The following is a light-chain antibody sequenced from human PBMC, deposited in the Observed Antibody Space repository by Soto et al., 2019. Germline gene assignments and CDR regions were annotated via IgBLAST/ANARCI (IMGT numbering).Light chain of an antibody. CDR2: EVI. V-gene: IGLV2-11*01. Sequence: QSALTQPRSVSGSPGQSVTISCTGTSSDVGDVGGYNYVSWYQQHPGKAPKLMIYEVIHRSSGVSSRFSGSKSDNTASLTISGLQTEDEADYYCASHPVNFGGGTKVTVL. CDR1: SSDVGDVGGYNY. CDR3: ASHPVN. J-gene: IGLJ2*01.